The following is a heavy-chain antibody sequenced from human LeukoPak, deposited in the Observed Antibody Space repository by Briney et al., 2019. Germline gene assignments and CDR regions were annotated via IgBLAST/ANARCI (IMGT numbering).Heavy chain of an antibody. V-gene: IGHV4-34*01. CDR1: GGSFSGYY. Sequence: SETLSLTCAVYGGSFSGYYWSWIRQTSLKGLEWLGQVNDSGSANYNPSLRSRVTMSVDTSKNQFSMKLTSVTAADTAVYFCASSYYDTVGFSPFDYWGQGTLVTVSS. J-gene: IGHJ4*02. CDR2: VNDSGSA. D-gene: IGHD3-22*01. CDR3: ASSYYDTVGFSPFDY.